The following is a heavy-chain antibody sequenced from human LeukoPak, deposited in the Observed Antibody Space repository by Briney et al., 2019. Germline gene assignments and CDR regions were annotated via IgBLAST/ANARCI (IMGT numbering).Heavy chain of an antibody. CDR1: GFTFTNHA. CDR3: ARTPNRDGYSHIDF. CDR2: LSDSGAST. Sequence: GGSLRLSCAASGFTFTNHAMAWVRLAPGKGLEWVSTLSDSGASTYYADSVEGRFTISRDNSRNTMHLQMDSLRADDTGVYFCARTPNRDGYSHIDFWGQGALSPSHQ. D-gene: IGHD5-24*01. J-gene: IGHJ4*02. V-gene: IGHV3-23*01.